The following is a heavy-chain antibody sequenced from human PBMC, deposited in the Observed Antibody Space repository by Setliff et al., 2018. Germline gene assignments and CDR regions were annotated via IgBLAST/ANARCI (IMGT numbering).Heavy chain of an antibody. CDR3: ARDRFYNSWSGTSITAPHDAFDI. D-gene: IGHD3-3*01. CDR1: GYTFTGYY. J-gene: IGHJ3*02. Sequence: VASVKVSCKASGYTFTGYYIHWVRQAPGQGLEYMGWINPSGGLTRYAQKFQGRVTMTRDTSTSTVYMEAISLRSEDTAVYFCARDRFYNSWSGTSITAPHDAFDIWGQGTMVTVSS. V-gene: IGHV1-46*03. CDR2: INPSGGLT.